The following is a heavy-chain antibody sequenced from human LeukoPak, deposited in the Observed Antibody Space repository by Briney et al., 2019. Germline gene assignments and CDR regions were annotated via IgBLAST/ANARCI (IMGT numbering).Heavy chain of an antibody. Sequence: GGSLRLSCTASGFTFSSYGMHWVRQAPGKGLEWVAVISYDGSNKYYADSVKGRFTISRDNSKNTLYLQMNSLRAEDTAVYYCAKDYSSGDPVDYWGQGTLVTVSS. D-gene: IGHD7-27*01. V-gene: IGHV3-30*18. J-gene: IGHJ4*02. CDR3: AKDYSSGDPVDY. CDR2: ISYDGSNK. CDR1: GFTFSSYG.